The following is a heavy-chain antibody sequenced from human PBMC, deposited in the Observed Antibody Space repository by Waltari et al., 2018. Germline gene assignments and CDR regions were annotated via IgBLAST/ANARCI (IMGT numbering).Heavy chain of an antibody. D-gene: IGHD2-8*01. CDR2: VFYSGRT. Sequence: QLQESGPGVVKPSETLSLTRSVPGGSISDTTSYWGWIRQPPGKGLAWIGTVFYSGRTFYNPSLNSRVTFSVDTSNNHFSLKLQSVTAADTAVYYCSRGGSDYCLNGVCSAFDYWGQGTLVAVSS. CDR3: SRGGSDYCLNGVCSAFDY. J-gene: IGHJ4*02. V-gene: IGHV4-39*07. CDR1: GGSISDTTSY.